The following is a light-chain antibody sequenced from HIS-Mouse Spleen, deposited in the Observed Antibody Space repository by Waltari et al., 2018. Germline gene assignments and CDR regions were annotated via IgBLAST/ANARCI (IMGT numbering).Light chain of an antibody. CDR2: DVS. CDR1: SSDVGGYNY. V-gene: IGLV2-11*02. J-gene: IGLJ2*01. CDR3: CSYAGSYTLV. Sequence: QSALTQPRSVSGSPGQSVTISCTGTSSDVGGYNYFSWYQQHPGKAPKLMIYDVSKRPSWVPDRFSGSKSGNTASLTISGLQAEDEADYYCCSYAGSYTLVFGGGTKLTVL.